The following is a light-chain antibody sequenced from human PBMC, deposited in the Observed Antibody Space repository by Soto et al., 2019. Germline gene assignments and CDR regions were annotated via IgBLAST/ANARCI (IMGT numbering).Light chain of an antibody. V-gene: IGKV3-15*01. J-gene: IGKJ1*01. Sequence: IVMTQSPATLSVSPGERAALSCRASQTVNNNLAWYQQKPGQAPRLLIYGASSRATGIPARFSGSGSGTEFTLTISSLQSEDFAVYYCHQYNNWPETFGQGTKVDIK. CDR2: GAS. CDR1: QTVNNN. CDR3: HQYNNWPET.